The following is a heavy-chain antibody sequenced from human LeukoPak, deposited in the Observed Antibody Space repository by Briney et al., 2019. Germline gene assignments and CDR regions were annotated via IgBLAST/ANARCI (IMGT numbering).Heavy chain of an antibody. V-gene: IGHV3-72*01. J-gene: IGHJ6*02. Sequence: GGSLRLSCAASGFTLSDHHMDWVRQAPGKGLEWIGRIRRKTDSYTTEYAASVEGRFTISRDDSKNSLYLQMNSLRAEDTAVYYCARDGMDVWGQGTTVTVSS. CDR1: GFTLSDHH. CDR3: ARDGMDV. CDR2: IRRKTDSYTT.